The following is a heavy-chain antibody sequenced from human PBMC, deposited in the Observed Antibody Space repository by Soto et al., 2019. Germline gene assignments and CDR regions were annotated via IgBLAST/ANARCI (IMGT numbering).Heavy chain of an antibody. V-gene: IGHV3-21*01. Sequence: GGSLRLSCAASGFNFNSYTINWVRQAPGKRLEWLSSISSSGYIFSTDSVRGRFTISRDNAKNSVYLQINSLRAEDTAVYFCARDGITMIRGITVFDFWGQGTLVTVSS. J-gene: IGHJ4*02. CDR2: ISSSGYI. CDR1: GFNFNSYT. CDR3: ARDGITMIRGITVFDF. D-gene: IGHD3-10*01.